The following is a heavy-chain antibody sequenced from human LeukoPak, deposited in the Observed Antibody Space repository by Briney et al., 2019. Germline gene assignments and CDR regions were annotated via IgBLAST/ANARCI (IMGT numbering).Heavy chain of an antibody. CDR3: ARGELVGATTFFDY. CDR2: ISYDGSNK. D-gene: IGHD1-26*01. J-gene: IGHJ4*02. CDR1: GFTFSSYA. V-gene: IGHV3-30-3*01. Sequence: GGSLRLSCAASGFTFSSYAMLWVRQAPGKGLEWVAVISYDGSNKYYADSVKGRFTISRDNSKNTLYLQMNSLRAEDTAVYYCARGELVGATTFFDYWGQGTLVTVSS.